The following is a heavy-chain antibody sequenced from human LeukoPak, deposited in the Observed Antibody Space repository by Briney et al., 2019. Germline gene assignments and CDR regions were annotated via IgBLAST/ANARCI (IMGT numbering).Heavy chain of an antibody. CDR1: GFTFSSYA. CDR3: ARWAHYDSTFDY. D-gene: IGHD3-16*01. CDR2: ISSSSSYI. Sequence: GGSLRLSCAASGFTFSSYAMHWVRQAPGKGLEWVSSISSSSSYIYYADSVKGRFTISRDNAKNSLYLQMNSLRAEDTAVYYCARWAHYDSTFDYWGQGTLVTVSS. J-gene: IGHJ4*02. V-gene: IGHV3-21*01.